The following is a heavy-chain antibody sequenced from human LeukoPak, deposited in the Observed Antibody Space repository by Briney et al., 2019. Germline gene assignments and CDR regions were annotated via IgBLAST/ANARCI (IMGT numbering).Heavy chain of an antibody. CDR2: IKQDGSEK. CDR1: GFTFSNAW. J-gene: IGHJ6*03. CDR3: AREDPFYYMDV. V-gene: IGHV3-7*01. Sequence: GGSLRLSCAASGFTFSNAWMSWVRQAPGKGLEWVANIKQDGSEKYYVDSVKGRFTISRDNAKNSLYLQMNSLRAEDTAVYYCAREDPFYYMDVWGKGTTVTVSS.